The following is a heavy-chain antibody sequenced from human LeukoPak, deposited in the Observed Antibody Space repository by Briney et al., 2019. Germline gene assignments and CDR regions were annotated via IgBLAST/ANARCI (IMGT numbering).Heavy chain of an antibody. D-gene: IGHD3-3*01. CDR3: AREPSFGVVIM. J-gene: IGHJ4*01. CDR1: GFTVSSNY. Sequence: GGSLRLSCAASGFTVSSNYMSWVGQAPGKGLEWVSVIYSGGSTYYADSVKGRFTISRDNSKNTLYLQMNSLRAEDTAVYYCAREPSFGVVIMGAHGTLVTVSS. V-gene: IGHV3-66*02. CDR2: IYSGGST.